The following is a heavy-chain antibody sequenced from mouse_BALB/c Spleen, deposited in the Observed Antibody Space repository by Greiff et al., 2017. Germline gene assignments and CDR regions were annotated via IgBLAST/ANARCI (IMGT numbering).Heavy chain of an antibody. Sequence: VQRVESGGDLVKPGGSLKLSCAASGFTFSSYGMSWVRQTPDKRLEWVATISSGGSYTYYPDSVKGRFTISRDNAKNTLYLQMSSLKSEDTAMYYCARQSITTATFAYWGQGTLVTVSA. D-gene: IGHD1-2*01. CDR1: GFTFSSYG. CDR2: ISSGGSYT. J-gene: IGHJ3*01. V-gene: IGHV5-6*01. CDR3: ARQSITTATFAY.